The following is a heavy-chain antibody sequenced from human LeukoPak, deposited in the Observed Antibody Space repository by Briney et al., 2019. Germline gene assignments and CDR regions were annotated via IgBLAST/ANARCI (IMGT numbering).Heavy chain of an antibody. CDR2: IYYSGST. V-gene: IGHV4-30-4*01. CDR3: AREHSGYDYTYGMDV. J-gene: IGHJ6*04. Sequence: SQTLSLTCTVSGGSISSGDYYWSWIRQPPGKGLEWIGYIYYSGSTYYNPSLKSRVTISVDTSKNQFSLKLSSVTAADTAVYYCAREHSGYDYTYGMDVGGKGTRVTVFS. D-gene: IGHD5-12*01. CDR1: GGSISSGDYY.